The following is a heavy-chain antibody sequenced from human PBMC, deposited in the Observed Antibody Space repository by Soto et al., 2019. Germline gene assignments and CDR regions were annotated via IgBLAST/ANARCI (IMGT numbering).Heavy chain of an antibody. V-gene: IGHV3-7*01. CDR3: AALDTAMVKTAGY. CDR1: GYSISTYW. Sequence: GGSLRLSCAASGYSISTYWMSWVRQAPGKGLEWVANVKQDGSEEYYVDSVKGRFTIYRDNAKNSLYLQMSSLRAEDTAVYYCAALDTAMVKTAGYWGQGTLVTVSS. J-gene: IGHJ4*02. CDR2: VKQDGSEE. D-gene: IGHD5-18*01.